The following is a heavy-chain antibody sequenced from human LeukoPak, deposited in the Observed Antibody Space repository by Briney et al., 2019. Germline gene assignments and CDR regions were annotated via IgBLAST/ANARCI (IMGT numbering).Heavy chain of an antibody. CDR1: GFTFSSYS. V-gene: IGHV3-21*01. J-gene: IGHJ4*02. CDR2: ISSSSSYI. CDR3: ARDPYSSYDSYYFDY. D-gene: IGHD5-12*01. Sequence: GGSLRLSCAASGFTFSSYSMNWVRQAPGKGLEWVSSISSSSSYIYYADPVKGRFTISRDNAKNSLYLQMNSLRAEDTAVYYCARDPYSSYDSYYFDYWGQGTLVTVSS.